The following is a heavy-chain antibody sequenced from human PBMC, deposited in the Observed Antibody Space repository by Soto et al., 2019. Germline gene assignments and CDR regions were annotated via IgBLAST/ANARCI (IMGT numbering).Heavy chain of an antibody. Sequence: QVQLQESGPGLVKPSETLSLTCTVSGGSISSYYWSWIRQPAGKGLEWIGRIYSSGSTNYNPSLKSRVTMSVDTSKNQFSLKLSSVTAADTAEYYCARVLYYYSSGRPTYAMDVWGQGTTVTVSS. CDR3: ARVLYYYSSGRPTYAMDV. D-gene: IGHD3-10*01. J-gene: IGHJ6*02. V-gene: IGHV4-4*07. CDR1: GGSISSYY. CDR2: IYSSGST.